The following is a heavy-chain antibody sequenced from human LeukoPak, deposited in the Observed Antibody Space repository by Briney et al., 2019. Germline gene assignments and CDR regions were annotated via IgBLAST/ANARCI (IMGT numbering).Heavy chain of an antibody. CDR1: GFTFDAHG. CDR2: INWNGGST. D-gene: IGHD2-15*01. J-gene: IGHJ4*02. V-gene: IGHV3-20*04. Sequence: GGSLRLSCAASGFTFDAHGMSWVRQAPGKGLECVSGINWNGGSTDYADSVKGRFTISRDNAKNTLYLQMNSLRVEDTAVYYCARAVAVSAIPSDWGQGTLVSVSS. CDR3: ARAVAVSAIPSD.